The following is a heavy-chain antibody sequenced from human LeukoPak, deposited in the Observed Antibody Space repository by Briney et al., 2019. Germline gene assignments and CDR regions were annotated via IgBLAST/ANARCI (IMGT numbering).Heavy chain of an antibody. CDR2: ISSSSSHI. V-gene: IGHV3-21*01. D-gene: IGHD5-12*01. J-gene: IGHJ6*03. CDR3: ARAGYGISYYYYYYMDV. CDR1: GFTFSSYS. Sequence: GGSLRLSCAASGFTFSSYSMNWVRQAPGKGLEWVSSISSSSSHIYYADSVKGRFTISRDNAKNSLYLQMNSLRAEDTAVYYCARAGYGISYYYYYYMDVWGKGTTVTVSS.